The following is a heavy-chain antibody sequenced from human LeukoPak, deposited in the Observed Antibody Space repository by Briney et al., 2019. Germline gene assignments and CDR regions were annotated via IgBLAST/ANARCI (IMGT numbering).Heavy chain of an antibody. CDR2: INHSGST. J-gene: IGHJ4*02. CDR1: GGSFSGYY. V-gene: IGHV4-34*01. CDR3: ARGTTVGILDY. D-gene: IGHD4-23*01. Sequence: WETLSLTCAVYGGSFSGYYWSWIRQPPGKGLEWIGEINHSGSTNYNPSLKSRVTISVDTSKNQFSLKRSCVTDADTAVYDCARGTTVGILDYWGQGTLVTVSS.